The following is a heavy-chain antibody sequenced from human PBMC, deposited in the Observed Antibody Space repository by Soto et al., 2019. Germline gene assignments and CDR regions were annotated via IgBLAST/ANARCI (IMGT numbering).Heavy chain of an antibody. Sequence: EASVKVSCKASGYTFTSYGISWVRQAPGQGLEWMGWISAYNGNTNYAQKLQGRVTMTTDTSTSTAYMELRSLRSDDTAVYYCARVKGSQRYATTRPDYYYGMDVWGQGTTVTVSS. CDR1: GYTFTSYG. CDR3: ARVKGSQRYATTRPDYYYGMDV. V-gene: IGHV1-18*01. CDR2: ISAYNGNT. D-gene: IGHD5-12*01. J-gene: IGHJ6*02.